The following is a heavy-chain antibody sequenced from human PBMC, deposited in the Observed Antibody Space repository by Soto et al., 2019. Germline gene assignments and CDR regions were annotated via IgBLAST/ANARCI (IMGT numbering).Heavy chain of an antibody. CDR1: GGSISSYY. D-gene: IGHD6-19*01. CDR2: TYYSGST. CDR3: ARGGAVAGNYYYYYGMDV. J-gene: IGHJ6*02. Sequence: SETLSLTCTVSGGSISSYYWSWIRQPPGKGLEWIGYTYYSGSTNYNPSLKSRVTISVDTSKNQFSLKLSSVTAADTAVYYCARGGAVAGNYYYYYGMDVWGQGTTVTVSS. V-gene: IGHV4-59*01.